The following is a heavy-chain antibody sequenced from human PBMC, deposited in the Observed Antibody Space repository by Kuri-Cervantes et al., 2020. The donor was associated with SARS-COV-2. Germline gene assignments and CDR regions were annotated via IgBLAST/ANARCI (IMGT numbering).Heavy chain of an antibody. D-gene: IGHD2-2*01. Sequence: GESLKISCAASGFTFSSYSMNWVRQAPGKGLEWVSSISSSSSYIYYADSVKGRFTISRDNAKNPLYLQMNSLRVEDTAVYYCARDSSIVVGRKGYYGMDVWGQGTTVTVSS. CDR2: ISSSSSYI. CDR1: GFTFSSYS. CDR3: ARDSSIVVGRKGYYGMDV. J-gene: IGHJ6*02. V-gene: IGHV3-21*01.